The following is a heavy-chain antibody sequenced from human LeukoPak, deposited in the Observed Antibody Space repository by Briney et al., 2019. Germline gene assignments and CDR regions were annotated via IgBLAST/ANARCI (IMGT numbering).Heavy chain of an antibody. J-gene: IGHJ4*02. CDR2: INPNSGGT. D-gene: IGHD2-2*02. V-gene: IGHV1-2*02. CDR1: GYTFTGYY. Sequence: RASVKVSCKASGYTFTGYYMHWVRQAPGQGLEWMGWINPNSGGTNYAQKFQGRVTMTRDTSISTAYMELSRLRSDDTAVYYCARDQGICSSTSCYRAVGYWGQGTLVTVSS. CDR3: ARDQGICSSTSCYRAVGY.